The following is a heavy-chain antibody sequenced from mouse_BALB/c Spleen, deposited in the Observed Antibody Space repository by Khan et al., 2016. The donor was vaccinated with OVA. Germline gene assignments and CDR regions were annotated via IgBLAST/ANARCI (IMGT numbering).Heavy chain of an antibody. V-gene: IGHV3-2*02. J-gene: IGHJ2*01. D-gene: IGHD1-2*01. Sequence: EVQLVESGPGLVKPSQSLSLTCTVTGYSITSAYGWNWIRQFPGNKLEWMGYISYSGSTNYNPSLKSRISITRDTSKNQFFLQLNSVTTEDKATYYCARTARIKYWGQGTTLTVSS. CDR2: ISYSGST. CDR3: ARTARIKY. CDR1: GYSITSAYG.